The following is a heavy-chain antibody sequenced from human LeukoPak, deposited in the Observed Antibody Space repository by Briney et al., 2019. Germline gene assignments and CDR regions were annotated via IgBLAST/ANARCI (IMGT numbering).Heavy chain of an antibody. CDR1: GGSFSGYY. CDR2: INHSGSI. CDR3: ARENPSGYYNRPIDY. Sequence: SETLSLTCAVYGGSFSGYYWSWIRQPPGKGLEWIGEINHSGSINYNPSLKSRVTISVDTSKNQFSLKLSSVTAADTAIYYCARENPSGYYNRPIDYWGQGTLVTVSS. J-gene: IGHJ4*02. V-gene: IGHV4-34*01. D-gene: IGHD3-22*01.